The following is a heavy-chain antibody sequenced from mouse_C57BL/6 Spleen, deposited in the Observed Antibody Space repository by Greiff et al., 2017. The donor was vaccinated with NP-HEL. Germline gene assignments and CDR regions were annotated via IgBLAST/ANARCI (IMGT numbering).Heavy chain of an antibody. J-gene: IGHJ4*01. D-gene: IGHD3-2*02. V-gene: IGHV1-81*01. CDR2: IYPRSGNT. CDR3: ARVAAQANAMDY. CDR1: GYTFTSYG. Sequence: QVQLKESGAELARPGASVKLSCKASGYTFTSYGISWVKQRTGQGLEWIGEIYPRSGNTYYNEKFKGKATLTADKSSSTAYMELRSLTSEDSAVYFCARVAAQANAMDYWGQGTSVTVAS.